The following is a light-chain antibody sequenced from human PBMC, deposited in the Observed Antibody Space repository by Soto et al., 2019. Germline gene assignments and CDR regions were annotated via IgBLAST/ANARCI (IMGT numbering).Light chain of an antibody. CDR2: GAS. CDR1: RSVSASY. V-gene: IGKV3-20*01. CDR3: QQYDTSAT. J-gene: IGKJ2*01. Sequence: ETVLTQSPGTLSLSPGERATLSCRASRSVSASYLAWYQQKPGQAPRLLIYGASSRATGFPDRFSGSGSGTDFTLTISRLGPEDSAVYYCQQYDTSATFGQGTKLEI.